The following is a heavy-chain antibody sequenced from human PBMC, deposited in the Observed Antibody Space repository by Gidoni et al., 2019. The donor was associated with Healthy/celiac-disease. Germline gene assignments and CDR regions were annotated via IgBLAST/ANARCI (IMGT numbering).Heavy chain of an antibody. Sequence: EVQLLASGGGLVQPGGSLRLSCAASGFTFSSYAMSWVRQAPGKGLEWVSAISGSGGSTYYADSLKGRFTISRDNSKNTLYLQMNSLRAEDTAVYYCAKAVYGRGKFDYWGQGTLVTVSS. CDR1: GFTFSSYA. V-gene: IGHV3-23*01. J-gene: IGHJ4*02. CDR2: ISGSGGST. D-gene: IGHD3-10*01. CDR3: AKAVYGRGKFDY.